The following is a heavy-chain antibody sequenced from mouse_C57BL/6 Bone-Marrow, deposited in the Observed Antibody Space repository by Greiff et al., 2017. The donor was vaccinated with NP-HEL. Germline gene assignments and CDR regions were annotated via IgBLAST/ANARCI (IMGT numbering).Heavy chain of an antibody. CDR2: ILPGSGST. V-gene: IGHV1-9*01. CDR3: ARWGVLRGGYYAMDY. D-gene: IGHD1-1*01. CDR1: GYTFTGYW. J-gene: IGHJ4*01. Sequence: VQLQESGAELMKPGASVKLSCKATGYTFTGYWIEWVKQRPGHGLEWLGEILPGSGSTNYTEKFKGKATFTADTSSNTAYRQLSSLTTEDSAIEYCARWGVLRGGYYAMDYWGQGTSVTVSS.